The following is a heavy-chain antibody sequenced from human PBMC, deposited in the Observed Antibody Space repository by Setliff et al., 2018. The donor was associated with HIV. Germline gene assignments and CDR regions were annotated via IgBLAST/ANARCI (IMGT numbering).Heavy chain of an antibody. Sequence: PGGSLSLPCAASGFTFDYHVMYWVRQAPGKGLEWVSTISWDSDFIAYADSVKGRFTVARDNANNSLYLQMNSLRPEDSALYYCVREGSVGGRYYYYMNLWGKGTTVTVSS. V-gene: IGHV3-9*01. D-gene: IGHD6-19*01. CDR3: VREGSVGGRYYYYMNL. CDR1: GFTFDYHV. J-gene: IGHJ6*03. CDR2: ISWDSDFI.